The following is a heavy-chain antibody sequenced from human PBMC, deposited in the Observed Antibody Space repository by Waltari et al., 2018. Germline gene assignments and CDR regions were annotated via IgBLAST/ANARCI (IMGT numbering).Heavy chain of an antibody. D-gene: IGHD1-1*01. CDR2: IWYDGSNK. CDR3: ASGLGYMDY. J-gene: IGHJ4*02. CDR1: GFTFSSYG. V-gene: IGHV3-33*01. Sequence: QVQLVESGGGVVQPGRSLRLSCAASGFTFSSYGMQWVRQAPGKGLEWVAVIWYDGSNKYYADSVKGRFTISRDNSKNTLYLQMNSLRAEDTAVYYCASGLGYMDYWGQGTLVTVSS.